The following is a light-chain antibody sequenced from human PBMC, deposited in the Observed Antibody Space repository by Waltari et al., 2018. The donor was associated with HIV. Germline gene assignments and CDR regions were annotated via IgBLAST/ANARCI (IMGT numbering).Light chain of an antibody. V-gene: IGLV2-23*02. CDR2: AVE. CDR3: CAYVGYGTKFV. CDR1: HNNA. Sequence: ARAQPPSVSGSPGQSTTISCADIHNNAVPWYQQHPDKAPKVILSAVERRPSGISSRFSGFRAGKNAYLKISGLQAEDEADYFCCAYVGYGTKFVFGTGTRVTV. J-gene: IGLJ1*01.